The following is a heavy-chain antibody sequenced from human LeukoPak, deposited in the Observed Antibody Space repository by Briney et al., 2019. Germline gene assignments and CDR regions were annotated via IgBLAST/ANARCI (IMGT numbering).Heavy chain of an antibody. Sequence: GGSLRLSCAASGFTFSSYAMHWVRQAPGKGLEWVAVISYDGSNKYYADSVKGRFTVFRDNSRHTLYLQMNSLGPEDTAVYYCATLYDSAGYYRTPNDSWGQGTLVTVSS. CDR2: ISYDGSNK. V-gene: IGHV3-30*04. CDR3: ATLYDSAGYYRTPNDS. J-gene: IGHJ4*02. CDR1: GFTFSSYA. D-gene: IGHD3-22*01.